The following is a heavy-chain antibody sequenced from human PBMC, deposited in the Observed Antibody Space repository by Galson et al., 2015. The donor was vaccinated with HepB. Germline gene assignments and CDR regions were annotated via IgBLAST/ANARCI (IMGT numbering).Heavy chain of an antibody. V-gene: IGHV3-23*01. D-gene: IGHD1-1*01. J-gene: IGHJ4*02. CDR2: ISGSGGST. CDR1: GFTFSSYA. CDR3: ARGGSDRAGTTYFDY. Sequence: SLRLSCAASGFTFSSYAMSWVRQAPGKGLEWVSAISGSGGSTYYADSVKGRFTISRDNSKNTLYLQMNSLRAEDTAVYYCARGGSDRAGTTYFDYWGQGTLVTVSS.